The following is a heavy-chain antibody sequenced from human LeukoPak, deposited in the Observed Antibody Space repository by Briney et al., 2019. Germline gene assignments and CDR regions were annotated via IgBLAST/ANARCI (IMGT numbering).Heavy chain of an antibody. Sequence: PGGSLRLSCSGSGFIFNNAWMSWVRQAPGKGLEWVGRIKSTTDGGAIDYAAPVKGRFTISRDDAQNTLYLQMSSLKTEDTAVYYYHTDGRWGQGTLVTVSS. CDR1: GFIFNNAW. V-gene: IGHV3-15*01. J-gene: IGHJ4*02. CDR3: HTDGR. CDR2: IKSTTDGGAI.